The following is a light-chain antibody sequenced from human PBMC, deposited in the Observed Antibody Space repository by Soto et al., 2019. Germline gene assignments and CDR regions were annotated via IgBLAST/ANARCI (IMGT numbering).Light chain of an antibody. Sequence: QSVLTQPASVSGSPGQSITISCTGTSSDVGGFNYVSWYQQHPGKAPKLLIFDVYSRPSGISNRFSGSKSGNTASLTISGLPAEDEADYYCSSYTTSSSDVFGAGTKLTVL. CDR1: SSDVGGFNY. CDR2: DVY. CDR3: SSYTTSSSDV. J-gene: IGLJ1*01. V-gene: IGLV2-14*01.